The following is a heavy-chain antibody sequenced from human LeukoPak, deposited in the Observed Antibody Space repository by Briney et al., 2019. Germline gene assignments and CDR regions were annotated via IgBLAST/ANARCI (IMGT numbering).Heavy chain of an antibody. CDR3: ARGGIMVRQSINFLFFYAMDV. CDR1: GGSLIDHY. D-gene: IGHD3-10*01. V-gene: IGHV4-34*01. J-gene: IGHJ6*02. Sequence: PSETLSLTCDDYGGSLIDHYWSWIRQPPGKGLEWIGEINHSGKTNYNPSLKNRVTISLDTSKNQTSLRLSAVTAADTAVYHCARGGIMVRQSINFLFFYAMDVWGHGTTVTVSS. CDR2: INHSGKT.